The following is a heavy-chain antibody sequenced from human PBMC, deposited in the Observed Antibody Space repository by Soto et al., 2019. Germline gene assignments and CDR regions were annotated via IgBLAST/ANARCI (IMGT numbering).Heavy chain of an antibody. CDR1: GFTFSNAW. CDR2: IKSKTDGGTT. V-gene: IGHV3-15*01. D-gene: IGHD2-2*01. CDR3: TTERGYCSSTSCPGGNYYYGMDV. Sequence: PGGSLSLSCAASGFTFSNAWMSWVRQAPGKGLEWVGRIKSKTDGGTTDYAAPVKGRFTISRDDSKNTLYLQMNSLKTEDTAVYYCTTERGYCSSTSCPGGNYYYGMDVWGQGTTVTVSS. J-gene: IGHJ6*02.